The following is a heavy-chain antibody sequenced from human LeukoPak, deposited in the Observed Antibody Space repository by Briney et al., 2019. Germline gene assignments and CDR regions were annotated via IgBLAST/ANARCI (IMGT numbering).Heavy chain of an antibody. V-gene: IGHV3-48*03. J-gene: IGHJ4*02. CDR2: ISSSGSTI. D-gene: IGHD2-21*02. Sequence: PGGSLRLSCAASGFTFSSYEMNWVRQAPGKGLEWVSYISSSGSTIYYADSVKRRFTISRDNAKNSLYLQMNSLRAEDTAVYYCARANCGGDCYSDYWGQGTLVTVSS. CDR1: GFTFSSYE. CDR3: ARANCGGDCYSDY.